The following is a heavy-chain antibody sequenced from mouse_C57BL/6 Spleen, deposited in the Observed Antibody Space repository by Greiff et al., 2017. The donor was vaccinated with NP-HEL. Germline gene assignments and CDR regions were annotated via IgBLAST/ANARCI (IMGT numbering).Heavy chain of an antibody. CDR3: AKYGSSYDYAMDY. CDR1: GYTFTDYY. J-gene: IGHJ4*01. Sequence: EVQLQQSGPELVKPGASVKISCKASGYTFTDYYMNWVKQSHGKSLEWTGDINPNNGGTSYNQKFKGKATLTVDKSSSTAYMELRSLTSEDSAVYYCAKYGSSYDYAMDYWGQGTSVTVSA. V-gene: IGHV1-26*01. CDR2: INPNNGGT. D-gene: IGHD1-1*01.